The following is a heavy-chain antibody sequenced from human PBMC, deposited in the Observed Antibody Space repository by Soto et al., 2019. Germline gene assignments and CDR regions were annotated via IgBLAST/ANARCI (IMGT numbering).Heavy chain of an antibody. CDR2: IIPIFGTA. V-gene: IGHV1-69*01. J-gene: IGHJ4*02. Sequence: QVQLVQSGAEVKKPGSSVKVSCKAPGGTFGSYAISWVRQAPGQGLEWMGGIIPIFGTASYAQRFQGRVTITAGESTSTAYMELSSLRSEDTAVYYCASSRYCGGDCHSYWGEGTLVTDSS. D-gene: IGHD2-21*02. CDR1: GGTFGSYA. CDR3: ASSRYCGGDCHSY.